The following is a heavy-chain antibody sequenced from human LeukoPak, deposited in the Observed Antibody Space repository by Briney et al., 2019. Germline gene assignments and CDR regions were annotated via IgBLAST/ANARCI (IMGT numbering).Heavy chain of an antibody. Sequence: ASVKVSCKASRYTFSSSDINWVRQAPGEGLEWMGWISAKNGDTKYVQKFQGRVTMTTDTSTSTAYMDLRTLRSDDTAVYYCARDEGRGSGSYFPNYFDYWGQGTLVTVSS. CDR2: ISAKNGDT. CDR3: ARDEGRGSGSYFPNYFDY. J-gene: IGHJ4*02. V-gene: IGHV1-18*01. D-gene: IGHD3-10*01. CDR1: RYTFSSSD.